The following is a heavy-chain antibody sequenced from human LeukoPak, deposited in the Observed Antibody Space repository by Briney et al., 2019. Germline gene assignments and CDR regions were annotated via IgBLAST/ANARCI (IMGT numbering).Heavy chain of an antibody. Sequence: SETLSLTCAVYGGTFSGYYWSWIRQPPGKGLEWIGYIYYSGSTNYNPSLKSRVTISVDTSKNQFSLKLSSVTAADTAVYYCARLRTNLRFGEFDYWGQGTLVTVSS. J-gene: IGHJ4*02. D-gene: IGHD3-16*01. CDR1: GGTFSGYY. V-gene: IGHV4-59*08. CDR2: IYYSGST. CDR3: ARLRTNLRFGEFDY.